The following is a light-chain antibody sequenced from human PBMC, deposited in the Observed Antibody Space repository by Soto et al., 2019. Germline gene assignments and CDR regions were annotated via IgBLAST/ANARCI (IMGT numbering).Light chain of an antibody. Sequence: DIHVTHSPSTLASSVVDRVTITCGASQSISSWLAWYQQKPGKAPKLLIYDASSLESGVPSRFSGSGSGTEFTLTISSLQPDDFATYYCQQYNSYSVTFGQGTKVDI. CDR3: QQYNSYSVT. J-gene: IGKJ1*01. CDR2: DAS. CDR1: QSISSW. V-gene: IGKV1-5*01.